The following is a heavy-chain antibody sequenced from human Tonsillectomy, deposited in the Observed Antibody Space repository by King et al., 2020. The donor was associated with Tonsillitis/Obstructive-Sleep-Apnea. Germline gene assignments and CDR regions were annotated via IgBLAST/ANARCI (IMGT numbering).Heavy chain of an antibody. J-gene: IGHJ4*02. CDR1: GFTFGDYA. CDR2: IGSRAYGGTV. Sequence: VKLVESGGGLVQPGRSLRLSCRASGFTFGDYAMSWVRQAPGKGLEWVGFIGSRAYGGTVEYAASVKGRFTISRDDSKTTAYLQMNSLRTEDTAVYYCAGDLLTARNSWGQGTLVTVSS. V-gene: IGHV3-49*04. CDR3: AGDLLTARNS. D-gene: IGHD6-6*01.